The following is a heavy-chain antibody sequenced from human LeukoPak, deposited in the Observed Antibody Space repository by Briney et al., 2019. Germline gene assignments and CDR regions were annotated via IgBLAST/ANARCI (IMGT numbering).Heavy chain of an antibody. J-gene: IGHJ4*02. D-gene: IGHD1-1*01. CDR3: AKSTGTGDFDY. V-gene: IGHV3-23*01. CDR1: GFTFSSYA. Sequence: GGSLRLSCAASGFTFSSYAMSWARQAPGKGLEWVSAISGSADNTYYADSVKGRFTISRDNSKNTLYLQMNSLRAEDTAVYYCAKSTGTGDFDYWGQGTLVTVSS. CDR2: ISGSADNT.